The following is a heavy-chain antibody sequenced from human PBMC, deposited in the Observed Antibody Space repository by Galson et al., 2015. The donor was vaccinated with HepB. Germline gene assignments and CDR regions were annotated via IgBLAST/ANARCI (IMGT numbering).Heavy chain of an antibody. J-gene: IGHJ4*02. D-gene: IGHD4-17*01. CDR2: FDPEDGET. CDR1: GYTLTELS. Sequence: SVKVSCKVSGYTLTELSMHWVRQAPGKGLEWMGGFDPEDGETIYAQKFQGRVTMTEDTSTDTAYMELSSLRSEDTAVYYCATTWLGTTGEPFDYWGQGTLVTVSS. CDR3: ATTWLGTTGEPFDY. V-gene: IGHV1-24*01.